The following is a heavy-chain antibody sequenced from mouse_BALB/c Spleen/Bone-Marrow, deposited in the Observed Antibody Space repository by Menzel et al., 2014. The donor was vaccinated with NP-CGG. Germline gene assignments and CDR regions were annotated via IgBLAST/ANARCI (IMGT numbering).Heavy chain of an antibody. V-gene: IGHV1-9*01. Sequence: VQLQQSGAELTKPGASVKISCKATGYTFSSYWIEWVKQRPGHGLEWIGEILPGSGSTNYNEKFKGKATFTADTSSNTAYMQLSSLTSEDSAVYYCARSDGYYYAMDYWGQGTSVTVSS. CDR2: ILPGSGST. CDR3: ARSDGYYYAMDY. J-gene: IGHJ4*01. D-gene: IGHD2-3*01. CDR1: GYTFSSYW.